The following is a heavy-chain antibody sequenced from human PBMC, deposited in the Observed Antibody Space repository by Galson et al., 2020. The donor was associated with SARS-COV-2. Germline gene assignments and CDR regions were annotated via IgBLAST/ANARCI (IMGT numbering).Heavy chain of an antibody. CDR2: VYIYTRANT. D-gene: IGHD4-17*01. J-gene: IGHJ4*02. CDR1: GGSMNSYY. CDR3: ARGHDSGDYVYDD. Sequence: SETLSLTCTVSGGSMNSYYWNWIRQPAGKGLEWIGRVYIYTRANTNYNPSLRSRVTMSIDTSKNQFSLRLRSVTAADTALYYCARGHDSGDYVYDDWGQGILVTVSS. V-gene: IGHV4-4*07.